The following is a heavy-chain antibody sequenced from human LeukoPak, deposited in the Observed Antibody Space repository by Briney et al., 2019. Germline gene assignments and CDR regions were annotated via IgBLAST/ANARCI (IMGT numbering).Heavy chain of an antibody. J-gene: IGHJ6*02. V-gene: IGHV1-3*01. Sequence: ASVKVSCKASGYTFTSYAMDCVRQAPGQRLEWMGWINAGNGNTKYSQKFQGRVTITRDTSASTAYMELSSLRSEDTAVYYCARDHYSNYVPYYYYGMDVWGQGTTVTVSS. D-gene: IGHD4-11*01. CDR1: GYTFTSYA. CDR2: INAGNGNT. CDR3: ARDHYSNYVPYYYYGMDV.